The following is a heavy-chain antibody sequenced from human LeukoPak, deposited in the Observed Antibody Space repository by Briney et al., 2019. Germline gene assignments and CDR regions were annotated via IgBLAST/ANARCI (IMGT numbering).Heavy chain of an antibody. V-gene: IGHV3-33*06. CDR3: AKLWSWGSTSCSTCYYFDY. CDR2: IWYDGSNK. J-gene: IGHJ4*02. Sequence: HPGGSLRLSCAASGFTFSSYGMHWLPQAPGKALEWVAVIWYDGSNKDCADSVKGRFTISRDNSKNTLYLQVNSLRAEDTAVYYCAKLWSWGSTSCSTCYYFDYWGQGTLVTVS. D-gene: IGHD2-2*01. CDR1: GFTFSSYG.